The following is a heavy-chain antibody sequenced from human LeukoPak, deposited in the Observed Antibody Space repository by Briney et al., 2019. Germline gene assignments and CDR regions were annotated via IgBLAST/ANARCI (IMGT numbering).Heavy chain of an antibody. CDR3: VRGPYGSSISNWFDP. V-gene: IGHV4-59*01. CDR2: IYYNGDT. J-gene: IGHJ5*02. D-gene: IGHD3-10*01. CDR1: GDSITGYS. Sequence: SETLSLACSVSGDSITGYSWSWIRQTPGKCLEWIGYIYYNGDTHYNPSLNSRLSMSVDTPKKQFSLNLRSVTAADTAVYYCVRGPYGSSISNWFDPWGQGLLVTVSS.